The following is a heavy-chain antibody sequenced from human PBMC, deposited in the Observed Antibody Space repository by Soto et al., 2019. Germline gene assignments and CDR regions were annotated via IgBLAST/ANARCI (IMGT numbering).Heavy chain of an antibody. V-gene: IGHV3-33*01. D-gene: IGHD3-3*01. CDR1: GFTFSSYG. J-gene: IGHJ6*02. Sequence: QPGGSLRLSCAASGFTFSSYGMHWVRQAPGKGLEWVAVIWYDGSNKYYADSVKGRFTISRDNSKNTLYLQMNSLRAEDTAVYYCAREPIFGVVYYYYYGMDVWGQGTTVTVSS. CDR3: AREPIFGVVYYYYYGMDV. CDR2: IWYDGSNK.